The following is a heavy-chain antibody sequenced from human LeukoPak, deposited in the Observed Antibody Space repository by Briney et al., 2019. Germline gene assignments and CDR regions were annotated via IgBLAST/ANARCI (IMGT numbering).Heavy chain of an antibody. CDR1: DDSISSYY. V-gene: IGHV4-59*12. CDR2: IHHSGSA. CDR3: ARGRPSSSWYPLGGDY. D-gene: IGHD6-13*01. J-gene: IGHJ4*02. Sequence: SETLSLTCTVSDDSISSYYWIWIRQPPGKGLEWIGYIHHSGSANYNPSLRSRITMSVDASKNQFSLKLSSVTAADTAVYYCARGRPSSSWYPLGGDYWGQGTLVTVSS.